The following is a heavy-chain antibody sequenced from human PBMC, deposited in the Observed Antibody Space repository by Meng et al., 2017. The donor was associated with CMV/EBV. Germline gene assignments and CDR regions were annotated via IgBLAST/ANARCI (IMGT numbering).Heavy chain of an antibody. CDR1: GGSFSGYY. D-gene: IGHD6-6*01. CDR3: ARGRSRRVGSSSRGSYFDY. V-gene: IGHV4-34*01. CDR2: INHSGST. J-gene: IGHJ4*02. Sequence: SETLSLTCAVYGGSFSGYYWSWIRQPPGKGLEWIGEINHSGSTNYNPSLKSRVTISVDTSKNQFSLKLGSVTAADTAVYYCARGRSRRVGSSSRGSYFDYWGQGTPVTVSS.